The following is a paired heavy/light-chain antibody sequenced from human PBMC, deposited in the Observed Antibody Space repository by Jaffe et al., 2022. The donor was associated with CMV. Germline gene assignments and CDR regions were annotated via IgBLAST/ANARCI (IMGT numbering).Heavy chain of an antibody. V-gene: IGHV1-24*01. D-gene: IGHD3-22*01. J-gene: IGHJ1*01. CDR3: ATYAYYYDSSGSPTWYFQH. Sequence: QVQLVQSGAEVKKPGASVKVSCKVSGYTLTELSMHWVRQAPGKGLEWMGGFDPEDGETIYAQKFQGRVTMTEDTSTDTAYMELSSLRSEDTAVYYCATYAYYYDSSGSPTWYFQHWGQGTLVTVSS. CDR2: FDPEDGET. CDR1: GYTLTELS.
Light chain of an antibody. CDR2: GNS. CDR1: SSNIGAGYD. CDR3: QSYDSSLSVYV. J-gene: IGLJ1*01. Sequence: QSVLTQPPSVSGAPGQRVTISCTGSSSNIGAGYDVHWYQQLPGTAPKLLIYGNSNRPSGVPDRFSGSKSGTSASLAITGLQAEDEADYYCQSYDSSLSVYVFGTGTKVTVL. V-gene: IGLV1-40*01.